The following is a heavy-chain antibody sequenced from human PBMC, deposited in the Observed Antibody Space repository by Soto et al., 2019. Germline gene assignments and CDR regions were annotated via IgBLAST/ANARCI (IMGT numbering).Heavy chain of an antibody. CDR1: GYTFTSYG. V-gene: IGHV1-18*01. Sequence: GASVKISCKASGYTFTSYGISWVRQAPGQGLEWMGWISAYNGNTNYAQKLQGRVTMTTDTSTSTAYMELRSLRSDDTAVYYCARGGITIFGVVSGIDPWGQGTLVTVSS. CDR2: ISAYNGNT. D-gene: IGHD3-3*01. J-gene: IGHJ5*02. CDR3: ARGGITIFGVVSGIDP.